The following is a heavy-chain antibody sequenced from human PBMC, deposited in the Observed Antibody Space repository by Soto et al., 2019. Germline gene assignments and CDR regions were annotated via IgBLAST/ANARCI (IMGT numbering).Heavy chain of an antibody. CDR3: ARVGGDDFGDSGGFDY. CDR2: TDYSGST. J-gene: IGHJ4*02. V-gene: IGHV4-61*01. D-gene: IGHD4-17*01. CDR1: GASVSSNSYY. Sequence: SETLSLTCIVSGASVSSNSYYWTWIRQPPGKGLEWIGYTDYSGSTKYNPSLKSRVTISVDTSKNQFSLRVSSVTAADTAMYYCARVGGDDFGDSGGFDYWGQGTLVTVSS.